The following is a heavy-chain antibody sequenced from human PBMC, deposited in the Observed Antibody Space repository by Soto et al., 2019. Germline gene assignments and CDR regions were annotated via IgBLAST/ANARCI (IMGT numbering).Heavy chain of an antibody. CDR3: ASRGSSTSFG. CDR2: ISASGGE. Sequence: GESLKISCAASGFTFSNSAMSWVRQAPGRGLEWVSAISASGGEYYADSVKGRFTISRDTSENTLYLQMNSLRAEDTAVYYCASRGSSTSFGWGQGTLVTVSS. D-gene: IGHD6-6*01. J-gene: IGHJ4*02. V-gene: IGHV3-23*01. CDR1: GFTFSNSA.